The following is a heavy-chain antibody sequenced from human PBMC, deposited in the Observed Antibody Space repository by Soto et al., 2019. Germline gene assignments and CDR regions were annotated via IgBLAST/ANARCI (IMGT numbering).Heavy chain of an antibody. CDR1: GGSISSSSYY. J-gene: IGHJ6*02. V-gene: IGHV4-39*01. Sequence: QLQLQESGPGLVKPSETLSLTCTVSGGSISSSSYYWGWIRQPPGKGLEWIGIIYYSGNTYYNPSLQCRVTISVHTSKHQFSLTLSSVTAADTAVYYCARRPRASLYYYYGMDVWGQGTTVTVSS. CDR2: IYYSGNT. CDR3: ARRPRASLYYYYGMDV.